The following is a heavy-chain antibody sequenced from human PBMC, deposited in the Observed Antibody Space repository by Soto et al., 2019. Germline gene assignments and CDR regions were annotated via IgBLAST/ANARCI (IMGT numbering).Heavy chain of an antibody. D-gene: IGHD3-16*01. CDR1: GYTFTSYF. CDR2: IHASGDSI. J-gene: IGHJ6*02. V-gene: IGHV1-46*01. Sequence: QVQLVQSGAEVKKPGASLKVSCTASGYTFTSYFMHWVRQAPGQGLEWMGIIHASGDSIRYAQKFQGRVNMTTDTSTNTVFLEMSSLKYEDTAVYFCARGRGGGYGLGVWGQGTTVTVSS. CDR3: ARGRGGGYGLGV.